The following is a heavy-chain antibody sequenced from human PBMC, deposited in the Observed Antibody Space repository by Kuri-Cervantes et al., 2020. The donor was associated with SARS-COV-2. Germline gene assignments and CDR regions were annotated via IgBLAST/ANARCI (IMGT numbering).Heavy chain of an antibody. CDR3: ARAPTVTLDY. Sequence: GESLKISCAASGFTFSSYAMHWVRQAPGKGLEWVAVISYDGSNKYYADSVKGRFTISRDNSKNTLYLQMNSLRAEDTAVYYCARAPTVTLDYWGQGTLVTVSS. J-gene: IGHJ4*02. V-gene: IGHV3-30-3*01. CDR1: GFTFSSYA. D-gene: IGHD4-17*01. CDR2: ISYDGSNK.